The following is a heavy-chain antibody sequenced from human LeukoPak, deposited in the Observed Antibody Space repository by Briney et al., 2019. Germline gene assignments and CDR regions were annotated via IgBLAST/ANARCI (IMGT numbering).Heavy chain of an antibody. CDR2: IYSGGST. CDR3: ASPEYYYDSSGRFDY. CDR1: GLTVSSNY. V-gene: IGHV3-66*02. Sequence: GGSLRLSCAASGLTVSSNYMSWVRQAPGKGLEWVSVIYSGGSTYYADSVKGRFTISRDNSKNTLYLQMNSLRAEDTAVYYCASPEYYYDSSGRFDYWGQGTLVTVSS. D-gene: IGHD3-22*01. J-gene: IGHJ4*02.